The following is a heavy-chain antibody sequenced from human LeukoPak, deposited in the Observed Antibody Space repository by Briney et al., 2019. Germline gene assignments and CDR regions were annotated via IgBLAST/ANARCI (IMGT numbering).Heavy chain of an antibody. Sequence: GGSLRLSCAASGFTFSNYWMNWVRQAPGKGLEGVANIKYDGSEKYYVDSVEGRFTISRDNAKNSLYLQMNSLRDEDTAVYYCARDFGNWNDVGYWGQGTLVTVSS. CDR2: IKYDGSEK. J-gene: IGHJ4*02. CDR3: ARDFGNWNDVGY. CDR1: GFTFSNYW. D-gene: IGHD1-1*01. V-gene: IGHV3-7*01.